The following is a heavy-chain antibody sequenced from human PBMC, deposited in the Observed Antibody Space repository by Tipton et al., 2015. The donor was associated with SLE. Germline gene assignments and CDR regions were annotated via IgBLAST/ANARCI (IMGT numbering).Heavy chain of an antibody. D-gene: IGHD4-11*01. CDR1: GGPIRYGGYY. J-gene: IGHJ6*02. CDR3: ARGPDYSNYYFYRMDV. CDR2: ISDRGTT. V-gene: IGHV4-31*03. Sequence: TLSLTCSVSGGPIRYGGYYWNYIRQFPGKGLEWIGHISDRGTTYYNPSLQSRVTISSDTSKNQFSPKLTSVTAADTAVYYCARGPDYSNYYFYRMDVWGQGTTVTVSS.